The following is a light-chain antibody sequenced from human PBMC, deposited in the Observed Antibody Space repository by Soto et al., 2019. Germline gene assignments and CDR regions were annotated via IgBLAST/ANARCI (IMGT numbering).Light chain of an antibody. CDR1: RSVRSY. V-gene: IGKV3-11*01. J-gene: IGKJ5*01. Sequence: EIVLTQSPATLSLSPGERATLSCRASRSVRSYLAWYQQKPGQAPRLLIYDASNRAAGIPARFRGSGSETDFTLTISNLEPEDFAVYDCQQRYAWPPITFGQGTRLEIK. CDR3: QQRYAWPPIT. CDR2: DAS.